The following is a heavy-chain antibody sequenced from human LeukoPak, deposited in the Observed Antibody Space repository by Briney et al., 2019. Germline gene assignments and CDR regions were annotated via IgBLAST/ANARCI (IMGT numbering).Heavy chain of an antibody. Sequence: GGSLRLSCAASGFTFRDYAMTWVRQAPGKGPKWVSTFSAGGNRTYYADSVKGRFIITRDNSKNTLYLQMNSLRAEDTAVYYCAKVLSKIYIYGPFDYWGQGSLVTVSS. CDR2: FSAGGNRT. V-gene: IGHV3-23*01. D-gene: IGHD3-10*01. CDR1: GFTFRDYA. J-gene: IGHJ4*02. CDR3: AKVLSKIYIYGPFDY.